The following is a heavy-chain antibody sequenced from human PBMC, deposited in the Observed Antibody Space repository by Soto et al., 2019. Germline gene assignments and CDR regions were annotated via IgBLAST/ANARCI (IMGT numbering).Heavy chain of an antibody. J-gene: IGHJ4*02. CDR2: INQDGGGT. CDR3: ARYFRGSGRYFFDY. Sequence: GGSLRLSCVASGFTFSSSFMDWVRQAPGKGLEWVANINQDGGGTYYVDSVQGRFTISRDNAKDSLFLQMNSLRVEDTAVYYCARYFRGSGRYFFDYWGQGTLVTVSS. D-gene: IGHD6-19*01. CDR1: GFTFSSSF. V-gene: IGHV3-7*03.